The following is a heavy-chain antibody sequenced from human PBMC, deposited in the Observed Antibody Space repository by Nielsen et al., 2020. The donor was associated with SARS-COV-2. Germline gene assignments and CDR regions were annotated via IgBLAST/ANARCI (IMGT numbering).Heavy chain of an antibody. CDR1: GFTFSSYA. D-gene: IGHD4-23*01. Sequence: GESLKISCSASGFTFSSYAMHWVRQAPGKGLEYVSAISSNGGSTYYADSVKGRFTISRDNSKNTLYLQMSSLRAEDTAVYYCVKGLVDTLYGGFDYWGQGTLVTVSS. J-gene: IGHJ4*02. CDR2: ISSNGGST. CDR3: VKGLVDTLYGGFDY. V-gene: IGHV3-64D*06.